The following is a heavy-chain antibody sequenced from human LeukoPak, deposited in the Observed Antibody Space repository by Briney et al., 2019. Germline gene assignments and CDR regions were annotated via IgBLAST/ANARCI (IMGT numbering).Heavy chain of an antibody. V-gene: IGHV3-66*01. J-gene: IGHJ4*02. CDR3: AKEEAGYCSGGSCYSFNY. D-gene: IGHD2-15*01. CDR2: IYSGGST. Sequence: GGSLRLSCAASGFTVSSNYMSWVRQAPGKGLEWVSVIYSGGSTYYADSVKGRFTISRDNSENTLYLLMNSLRAEDTAVYYCAKEEAGYCSGGSCYSFNYWGQGTLVTVSP. CDR1: GFTVSSNY.